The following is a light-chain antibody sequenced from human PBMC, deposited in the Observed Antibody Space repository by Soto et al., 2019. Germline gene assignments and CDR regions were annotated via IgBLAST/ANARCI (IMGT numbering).Light chain of an antibody. Sequence: EIVMTQSPGTLSVSPVERVTLSCRASQSVVNNLAWRQQKPGQAPRILMYDASTRATGIPARFSGSGSGTEFTLTISSLQSEDFAVYYCQQYHNWPITFGQGTRLEIK. J-gene: IGKJ5*01. CDR1: QSVVNN. CDR2: DAS. CDR3: QQYHNWPIT. V-gene: IGKV3-15*01.